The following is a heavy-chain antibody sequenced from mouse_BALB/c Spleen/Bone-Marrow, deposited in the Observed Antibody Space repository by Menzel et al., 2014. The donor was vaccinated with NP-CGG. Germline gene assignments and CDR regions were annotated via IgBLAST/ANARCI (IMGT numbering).Heavy chain of an antibody. J-gene: IGHJ2*01. V-gene: IGHV1-84*02. CDR2: YNTGSGNN. D-gene: IGHD1-1*01. Sequence: QLKESGPELVKPGESLKLTCKASGYTFTGYYIYWVKQKPGQGLEWMGGYNTGSGNNKYNETFKSKVTLTVDTSYSTSYMQLNSLTSEDTAAYFCARENYGNCYYFDYWGQGTTLTVSS. CDR1: GYTFTGYY. CDR3: ARENYGNCYYFDY.